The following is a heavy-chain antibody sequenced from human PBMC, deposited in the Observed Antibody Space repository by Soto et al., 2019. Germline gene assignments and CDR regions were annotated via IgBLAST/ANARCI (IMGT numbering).Heavy chain of an antibody. CDR2: ISAYNGNT. D-gene: IGHD3-9*01. Sequence: QVQLVQSGAEVKKPGASVTVSCKASGYTFTSYGISWVRQAPGQGLERMGLISAYNGNTNYAQKLQGRVTMTTDTSTSTAYMGLRSLRSDDTAVYYCARDPYYYIWTGGELDDYCCQGTMVTVSS. CDR3: ARDPYYYIWTGGELDDY. J-gene: IGHJ4*02. V-gene: IGHV1-18*01. CDR1: GYTFTSYG.